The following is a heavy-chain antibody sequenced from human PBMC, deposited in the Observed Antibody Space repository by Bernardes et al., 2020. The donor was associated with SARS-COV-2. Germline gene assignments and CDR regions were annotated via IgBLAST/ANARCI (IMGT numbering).Heavy chain of an antibody. CDR3: ATMKRGNSAYFDI. CDR1: GFAFRDYS. J-gene: IGHJ3*02. CDR2: ISSSSSAI. V-gene: IGHV3-48*02. D-gene: IGHD5-12*01. Sequence: GGSLRLSCAASGFAFRDYSMNWVRQDPGKGLEWISYISSSSSAIYYADSVKGRFTISRDNAKNSLYLQMNSLRDEDTALYYCATMKRGNSAYFDIWGQGTMVTVSS.